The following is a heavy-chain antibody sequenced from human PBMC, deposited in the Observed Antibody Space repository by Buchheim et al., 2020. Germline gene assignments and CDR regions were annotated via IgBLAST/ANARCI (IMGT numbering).Heavy chain of an antibody. CDR1: GFTFSSYG. J-gene: IGHJ6*02. D-gene: IGHD5-12*01. V-gene: IGHV3-30*18. CDR2: ISYDGSNK. Sequence: QVQLVESGGGVVQPGRSLRLSCAASGFTFSSYGMHWVRQAPGKGLEWVAVISYDGSNKYYEDSVKGRFTIPGDNSKKPLYLQMNSLRAEDTAVYYCAKSLGVFVDSGYDPGYYGMDVWGQGTT. CDR3: AKSLGVFVDSGYDPGYYGMDV.